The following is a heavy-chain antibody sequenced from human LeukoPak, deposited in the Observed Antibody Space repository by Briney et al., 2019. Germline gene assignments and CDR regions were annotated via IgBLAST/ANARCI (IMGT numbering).Heavy chain of an antibody. CDR2: IYHSGST. Sequence: SGTLSLTCAVSGGSISSSNWWSWVRQPPGKGLEWIGEIYHSGSTNYNPSLKSRVTISVDKSKNQFSLKLSSVTAADTAVYYCARGRSGSSRNWFDPWGQGTLVTVSS. V-gene: IGHV4-4*02. CDR3: ARGRSGSSRNWFDP. J-gene: IGHJ5*02. D-gene: IGHD6-6*01. CDR1: GGSISSSNW.